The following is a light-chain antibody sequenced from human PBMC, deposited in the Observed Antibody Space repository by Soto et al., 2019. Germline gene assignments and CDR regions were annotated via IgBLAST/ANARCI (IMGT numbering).Light chain of an antibody. J-gene: IGLJ2*01. CDR2: DNN. V-gene: IGLV1-40*01. CDR3: QSYDSDLSVVL. Sequence: QSVLTQPPSVSGAPGQRVSISCTGGRSNIGAGYDVQWYQQFPGTAPKLLIFDNNDRPSGVPDRFSGSKSGTSASLAITGLQVEDEADYFCQSYDSDLSVVLFGGGTKLTVL. CDR1: RSNIGAGYD.